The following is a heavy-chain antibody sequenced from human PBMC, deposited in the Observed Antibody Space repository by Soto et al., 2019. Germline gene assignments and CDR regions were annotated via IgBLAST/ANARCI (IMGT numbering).Heavy chain of an antibody. CDR3: ARQGLAVAASIGGFDL. CDR1: GFDFSDFY. Sequence: QVQLVESGGGLVKPGGSLRLSCAASGFDFSDFYMSWIRQAPGKGLEWISYIRSTSSYTNYLDSVRGRFTISRDNARNLLDLQMNSLRVDDTAVYYCARQGLAVAASIGGFDLWGQGTVVTVSS. CDR2: IRSTSSYT. V-gene: IGHV3-11*05. J-gene: IGHJ3*01. D-gene: IGHD6-19*01.